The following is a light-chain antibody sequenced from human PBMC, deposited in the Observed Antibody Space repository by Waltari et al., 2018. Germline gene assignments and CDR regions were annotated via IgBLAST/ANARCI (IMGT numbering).Light chain of an antibody. J-gene: IGKJ1*01. CDR3: QKYDFLPAT. CDR1: QGVGKY. Sequence: EIVLTQSPGTLTLSPGEAATLSCRANQGVGKYLAWYQQRPGQAPRLLLYHASIRAPGIPDRFSGSGSGTDFSLTISRLEPEDFAVYYCQKYDFLPATFGQGTTVEIK. CDR2: HAS. V-gene: IGKV3-20*01.